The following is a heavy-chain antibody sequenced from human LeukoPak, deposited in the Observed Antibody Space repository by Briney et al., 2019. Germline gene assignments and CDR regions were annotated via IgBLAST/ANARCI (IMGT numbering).Heavy chain of an antibody. CDR2: INPKSGGT. D-gene: IGHD2-15*01. Sequence: GAPVKVSCKASGYTFSDFHMHWVRQAPGQGLEWMGWINPKSGGTNYAQKFQGRVTMTRDTSISTVYMELSRLRSDDTAVYYCARDRLRLGYERTNWFDPWGQGTLVTVSS. V-gene: IGHV1-2*02. CDR3: ARDRLRLGYERTNWFDP. J-gene: IGHJ5*02. CDR1: GYTFSDFH.